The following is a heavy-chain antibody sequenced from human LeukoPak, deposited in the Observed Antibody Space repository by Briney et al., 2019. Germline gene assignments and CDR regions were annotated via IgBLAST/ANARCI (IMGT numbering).Heavy chain of an antibody. V-gene: IGHV4-34*01. CDR3: ARRSRTPDGWGGGWFQLRITSFDP. CDR2: INHSGST. CDR1: GFTFGSYS. Sequence: GSLRLSCAASGFTFGSYSMNWIRQPPGKGLEWIGEINHSGSTNYNPSLKSRVTISVDTSKNQFSLKLTSVTAADTAVYYCARRSRTPDGWGGGWFQLRITSFDPWGQGTLVIVSS. D-gene: IGHD5-24*01. J-gene: IGHJ5*02.